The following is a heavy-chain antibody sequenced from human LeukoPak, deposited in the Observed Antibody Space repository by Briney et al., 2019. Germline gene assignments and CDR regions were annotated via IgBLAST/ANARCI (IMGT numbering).Heavy chain of an antibody. CDR3: VKSIAAAGRARLGFDP. Sequence: SETLSLTCTVSGGSISSSSYYWGWIRQPPGKGLEWIGSIYYSGSTYYNPSLKSRVTISVDTSKNQFSLKLSSVTAADTAVYYCVKSIAAAGRARLGFDPWGQGTLVTVSS. D-gene: IGHD6-13*01. J-gene: IGHJ5*02. CDR1: GGSISSSSYY. CDR2: IYYSGST. V-gene: IGHV4-39*07.